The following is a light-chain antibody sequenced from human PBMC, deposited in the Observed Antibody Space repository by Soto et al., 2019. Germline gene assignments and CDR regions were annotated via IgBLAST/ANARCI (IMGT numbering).Light chain of an antibody. CDR3: QQTHSTPVT. CDR1: QNIYNY. J-gene: IGKJ5*01. Sequence: DIQMTQSPSSLSASVGDRVTVTCRTSQNIYNYLNWYQQKPGKAPKLLIYAASSVQSGVPLRFSGSGSGTDFTLTISSLQPEDFATYYCQQTHSTPVTFGPGTRLEVK. CDR2: AAS. V-gene: IGKV1-39*01.